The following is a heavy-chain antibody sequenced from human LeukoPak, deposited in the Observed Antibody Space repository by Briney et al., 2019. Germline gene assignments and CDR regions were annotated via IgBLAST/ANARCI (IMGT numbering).Heavy chain of an antibody. CDR3: AKALSSGFDY. Sequence: PGRSLRLSCAASGFTFSSYGMHWVRQAPGTGLEWVAVISYDGSNKYYADSVKGRFTISRDNSKNTLYLQMNSLRAEDTAVYYCAKALSSGFDYWGQGTLVTVSS. D-gene: IGHD6-19*01. J-gene: IGHJ4*02. CDR2: ISYDGSNK. V-gene: IGHV3-30*18. CDR1: GFTFSSYG.